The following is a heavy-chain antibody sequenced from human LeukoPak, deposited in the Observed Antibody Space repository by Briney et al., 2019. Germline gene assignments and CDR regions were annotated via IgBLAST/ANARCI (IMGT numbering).Heavy chain of an antibody. Sequence: PGGSLRLSCAASGFTFSAYWMTWVRQAPGKGLEWVSAISGSGGSTYYADSVKGRFTISRDNSKNTLYLQMNSLRAEDTAVYYCAKVGYSYGYALDYWGQGTLVTVSS. J-gene: IGHJ4*02. CDR2: ISGSGGST. CDR1: GFTFSAYW. V-gene: IGHV3-23*01. D-gene: IGHD5-18*01. CDR3: AKVGYSYGYALDY.